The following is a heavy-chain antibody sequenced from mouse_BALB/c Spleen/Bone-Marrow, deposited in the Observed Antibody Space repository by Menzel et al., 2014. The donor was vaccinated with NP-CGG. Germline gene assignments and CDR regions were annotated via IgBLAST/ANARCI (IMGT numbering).Heavy chain of an antibody. Sequence: VQLKQSGAELVKPGASVKLSCTASGFNIKDTYMHWVKQRPEQGLEWIGRIDPANGNTKYDPKFQGKATITADTSSNPAYLQLIRLTSEDIAVYYCARYYYGSSLFDYWGQGTTLTVSS. D-gene: IGHD1-1*01. CDR3: ARYYYGSSLFDY. J-gene: IGHJ2*01. V-gene: IGHV14-3*02. CDR1: GFNIKDTY. CDR2: IDPANGNT.